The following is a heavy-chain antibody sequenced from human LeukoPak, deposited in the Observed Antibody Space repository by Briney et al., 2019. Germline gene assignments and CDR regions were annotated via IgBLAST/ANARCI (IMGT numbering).Heavy chain of an antibody. V-gene: IGHV3-66*02. CDR3: ARDPWVGSTTLH. CDR1: GFSVSSGY. J-gene: IGHJ4*02. CDR2: LYSDDST. D-gene: IGHD1-26*01. Sequence: PGGSLRLSRVTSGFSVSSGYMTWARQALGKGLEWVSLLYSDDSTYNADSVKGRFTISRDRSRNTLYLQMNSLRPEDTGIYYCARDPWVGSTTLHWGQGILVTVSS.